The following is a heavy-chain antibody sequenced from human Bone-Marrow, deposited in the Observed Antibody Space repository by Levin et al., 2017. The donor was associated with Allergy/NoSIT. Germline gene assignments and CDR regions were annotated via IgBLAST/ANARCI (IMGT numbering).Heavy chain of an antibody. CDR1: GFTFSSYA. D-gene: IGHD2-2*01. CDR2: ISYGGTIT. Sequence: GGSLRLSCAASGFTFSSYAMHWVRQAPGKGLEWVAVISYGGTITHYVDSVKGRFTISRDNSENTLDLQMNSLRPEDTAVYYCATSPGGDYWGQGTLVTVSS. J-gene: IGHJ4*02. CDR3: ATSPGGDY. V-gene: IGHV3-30-3*01.